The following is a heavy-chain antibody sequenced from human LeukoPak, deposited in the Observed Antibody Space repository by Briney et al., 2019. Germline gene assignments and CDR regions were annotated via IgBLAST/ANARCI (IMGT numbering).Heavy chain of an antibody. J-gene: IGHJ6*03. CDR3: ARGLRLPSRSTPAVPHV. Sequence: SETLSLTCAVYGGSFSDYYWNWIRQSPGKGLEWIGEINHSGTTNYNPSLKSRVTISVDTSKNQFSLRLSSVTAADTAIYHCARGLRLPSRSTPAVPHVWSKGTTVTVS. CDR1: GGSFSDYY. D-gene: IGHD6-19*01. CDR2: INHSGTT. V-gene: IGHV4-34*01.